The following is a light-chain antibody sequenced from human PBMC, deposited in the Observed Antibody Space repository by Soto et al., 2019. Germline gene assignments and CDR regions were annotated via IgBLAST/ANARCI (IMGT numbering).Light chain of an antibody. V-gene: IGKV3-15*01. CDR1: QSVSSIY. Sequence: EIVLTQSPGTLSLSPGERATLSCRASQSVSSIYLAWYQQKPGQAPRLLIYGASSRATGVPTRFSGSRSGAEFTLTINSLQSEDFAVYYCQPYNNWPLTFGGGTKV. CDR2: GAS. CDR3: QPYNNWPLT. J-gene: IGKJ4*01.